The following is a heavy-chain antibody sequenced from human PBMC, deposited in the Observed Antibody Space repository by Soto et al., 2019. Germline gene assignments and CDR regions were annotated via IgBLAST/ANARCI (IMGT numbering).Heavy chain of an antibody. CDR1: GGSISSYY. D-gene: IGHD3-16*01. J-gene: IGHJ3*02. Sequence: SETLSLTCTVSGGSISSYYWSWIRQPPGKGLEWIGYIYYSGSTNYNPSLKSRVTISVDTSKNQFSLKLSSVTAADTAVYYCARGTGWDDYDAFDIWGQGTMVTVSS. CDR2: IYYSGST. V-gene: IGHV4-59*01. CDR3: ARGTGWDDYDAFDI.